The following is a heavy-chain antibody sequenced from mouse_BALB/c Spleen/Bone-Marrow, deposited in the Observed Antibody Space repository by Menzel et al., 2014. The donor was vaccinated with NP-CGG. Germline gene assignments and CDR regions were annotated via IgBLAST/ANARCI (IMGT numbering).Heavy chain of an antibody. CDR1: GYTFXSYI. J-gene: IGHJ3*01. Sequence: VQLQQSGPELVKPGASVKMSCKASGYTFXSYIIHWVKQKPGQGLDWIGYINPYNDYTKYNEKFKGKATLTSDRSSSTAYMELSSLTSEDSAVYYCARLGPYYRYDVAYWGQGTLVTVSA. D-gene: IGHD2-14*01. CDR3: ARLGPYYRYDVAY. V-gene: IGHV1-14*01. CDR2: INPYNDYT.